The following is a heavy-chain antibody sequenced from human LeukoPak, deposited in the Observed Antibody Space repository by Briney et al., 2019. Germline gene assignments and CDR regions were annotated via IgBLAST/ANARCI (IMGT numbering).Heavy chain of an antibody. CDR3: ARVDLSSQHYDY. V-gene: IGHV3-21*01. J-gene: IGHJ4*02. D-gene: IGHD3-10*01. CDR1: GFTFSSYS. CDR2: ISSSSSYI. Sequence: GGSLRLSCAASGFTFSSYSMNWFRQAPGKGLEWVSSISSSSSYIYYADSVKGRFTISRDNAKNSLYLQMNSLRAEDTAVYYCARVDLSSQHYDYWGQGTLVTVSS.